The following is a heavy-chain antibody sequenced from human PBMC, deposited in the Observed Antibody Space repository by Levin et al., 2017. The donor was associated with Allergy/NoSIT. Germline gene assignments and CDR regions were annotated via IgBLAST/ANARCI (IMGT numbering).Heavy chain of an antibody. CDR2: ITHSGRT. CDR1: GGSISIFY. D-gene: IGHD1-1*01. J-gene: IGHJ3*01. CDR3: ARDTGGFAFDL. V-gene: IGHV4-59*01. Sequence: ASETLSLTCTVSGGSISIFYWSLIRQPPGKGLEWIGYITHSGRTNYNPSLKSRLTLSLDTSKNQFSLKLTSATAADTAVYYCARDTGGFAFDLWGQGTLVTVSS.